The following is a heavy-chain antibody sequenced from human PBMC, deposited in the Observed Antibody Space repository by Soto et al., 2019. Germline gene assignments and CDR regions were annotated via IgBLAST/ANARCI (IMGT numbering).Heavy chain of an antibody. V-gene: IGHV1-69*02. Sequence: ASVKVSCKASGGTFSSYTISWVRQAPGQGLEWMGRIIPILGIANYAQKFQGRVTITADKSTRTAYMGLSSLGSEDTAVYYCARGGLTVKYYDFWSGYYDWFDPWGQGTLVTVSS. CDR2: IIPILGIA. CDR1: GGTFSSYT. CDR3: ARGGLTVKYYDFWSGYYDWFDP. D-gene: IGHD3-3*01. J-gene: IGHJ5*02.